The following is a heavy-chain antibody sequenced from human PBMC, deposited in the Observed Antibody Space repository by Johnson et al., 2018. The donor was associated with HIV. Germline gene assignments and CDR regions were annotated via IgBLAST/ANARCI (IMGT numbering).Heavy chain of an antibody. CDR3: AKGVVPAAADAFDI. CDR2: ISYDGSNK. V-gene: IGHV3-30*04. D-gene: IGHD2-2*01. J-gene: IGHJ3*02. CDR1: GFTFSSYA. Sequence: QVQLVESGGRVVQPGRSLRLSCAASGFTFSSYAMHWVRQAPGKGLEWVAVISYDGSNKYYADSVKGRFTISRDNSKNTLYLQMNSLRAEDTAVYYCAKGVVPAAADAFDIWGQGTMVTVSS.